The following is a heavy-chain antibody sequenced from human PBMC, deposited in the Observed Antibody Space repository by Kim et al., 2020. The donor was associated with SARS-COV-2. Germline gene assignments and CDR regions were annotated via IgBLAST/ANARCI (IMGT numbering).Heavy chain of an antibody. Sequence: SVQGRFTISRDNSKNTLYLQMNSLRAEDTAVYYCAKELGSSWYPSYFDYWGQGTLVTVSS. CDR3: AKELGSSWYPSYFDY. D-gene: IGHD6-13*01. J-gene: IGHJ4*02. V-gene: IGHV3-23*01.